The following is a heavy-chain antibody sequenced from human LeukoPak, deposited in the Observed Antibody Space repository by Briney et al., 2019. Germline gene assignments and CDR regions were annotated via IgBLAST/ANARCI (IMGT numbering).Heavy chain of an antibody. V-gene: IGHV4-39*07. J-gene: IGHJ4*02. Sequence: SETLSLTCTVSGGSISSSRYYWGWIRQPPGKGLEWIGSMYYSGSTYYNPSLKSRVTISVDTSKNQFSLKLSSVTAADTAVYYCARGASGYSRADFDYWGQGTLVTVSS. D-gene: IGHD6-13*01. CDR2: MYYSGST. CDR1: GGSISSSRYY. CDR3: ARGASGYSRADFDY.